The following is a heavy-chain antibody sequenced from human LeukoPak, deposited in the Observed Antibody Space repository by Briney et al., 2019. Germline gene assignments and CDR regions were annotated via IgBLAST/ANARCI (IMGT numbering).Heavy chain of an antibody. D-gene: IGHD1-26*01. CDR1: GFTFSSYS. J-gene: IGHJ3*02. V-gene: IGHV3-21*01. CDR3: ARDRSGSSSVDDAFDI. CDR2: ISSSSSYI. Sequence: PGGSLRLSCAASGFTFSSYSMNWVRQAPGKGLEWVSSISSSSSYIYYADSVKGRFTISRDNAKNSLYLQMNSLRVEDTAVYYCARDRSGSSSVDDAFDIWGQGIMVTVSS.